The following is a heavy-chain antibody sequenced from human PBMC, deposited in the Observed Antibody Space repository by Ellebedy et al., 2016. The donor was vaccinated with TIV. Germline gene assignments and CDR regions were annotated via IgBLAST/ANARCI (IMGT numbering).Heavy chain of an antibody. CDR2: ISSSAGVI. V-gene: IGHV3-48*03. CDR3: AKGFCTSTSCPWGN. CDR1: TFSFSTYD. J-gene: IGHJ4*02. D-gene: IGHD2-2*01. Sequence: PGGSLRLSCAASTFSFSTYDMNWFRQAPGKRLEWLSFISSSAGVIKYADAVRGRFTISRDNSKNTLSLQMNSLRPDDTAIYYCAKGFCTSTSCPWGNWGQGTLVAVSS.